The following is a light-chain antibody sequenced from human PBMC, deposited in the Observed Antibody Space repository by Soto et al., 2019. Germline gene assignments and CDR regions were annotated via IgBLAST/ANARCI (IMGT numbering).Light chain of an antibody. V-gene: IGKV3-11*01. Sequence: EIVLTQSPATLSLSQGERAPLSCRASRGVSSYLAWSQQNPGQAPRLLIYDASNRATGIPARFSGSGSGTDFTLTISSLEPEDFAVYYCQQRSNWPTFGQGTKVEIK. CDR2: DAS. J-gene: IGKJ1*01. CDR1: RGVSSY. CDR3: QQRSNWPT.